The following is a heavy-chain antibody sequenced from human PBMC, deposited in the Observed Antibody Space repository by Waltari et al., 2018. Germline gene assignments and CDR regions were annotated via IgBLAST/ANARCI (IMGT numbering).Heavy chain of an antibody. CDR3: ARVNCSSTSCYKDY. CDR2: IWYDGSNK. V-gene: IGHV3-33*01. Sequence: QVQLVESGGGVVQPGRSLRLSCAASGFTFSSYGMHWVRQAPGKGLEWVAVIWYDGSNKYYADSVKGRFTISRDNSKNTLYLQMNSLRAEDTAVYYCARVNCSSTSCYKDYWGQGTLVTVSS. CDR1: GFTFSSYG. D-gene: IGHD2-2*02. J-gene: IGHJ4*02.